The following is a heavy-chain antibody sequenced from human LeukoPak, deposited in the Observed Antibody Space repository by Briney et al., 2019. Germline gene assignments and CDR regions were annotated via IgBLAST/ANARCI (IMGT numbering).Heavy chain of an antibody. CDR1: GFTFSSYA. D-gene: IGHD1-26*01. CDR2: ISSNGGST. CDR3: ARLGVGSPFDY. Sequence: PGGSLRLSCAASGFTFSSYAMHWVRQAPGKGLEHVSAISSNGGSTYYANSVKGRFTISRDNSKNTLYLQMGSLRAEDMAVYYCARLGVGSPFDYWGQGTLVTVSS. J-gene: IGHJ4*02. V-gene: IGHV3-64*01.